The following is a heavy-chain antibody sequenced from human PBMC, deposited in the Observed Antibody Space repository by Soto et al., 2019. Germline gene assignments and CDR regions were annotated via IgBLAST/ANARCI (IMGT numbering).Heavy chain of an antibody. J-gene: IGHJ6*02. CDR3: AKYAMTMVRGVISYYGMDV. CDR2: ISWNSGSI. V-gene: IGHV3-9*01. CDR1: GFTFDDYA. Sequence: EVQLVESGGGLVQPGRSLRLSCAASGFTFDDYAMHWVRQAPGKGLEWVSGISWNSGSIGYADSVKGRFTISRDNAKNSLFVQMHRLRAEDTALYDCAKYAMTMVRGVISYYGMDVWGQGTTVTVSS. D-gene: IGHD3-10*01.